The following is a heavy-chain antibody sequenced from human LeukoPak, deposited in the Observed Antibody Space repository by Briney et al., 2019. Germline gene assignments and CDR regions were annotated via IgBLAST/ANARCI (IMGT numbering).Heavy chain of an antibody. CDR3: ARRFAAQLAFVDV. CDR1: GFTFSNYA. CDR2: ISYNGGST. D-gene: IGHD3-3*02. J-gene: IGHJ6*04. V-gene: IGHV3-64*01. Sequence: GGSLRLSCAASGFTFSNYAMHWVRQAPGKGLEYVSAISYNGGSTYYANSVKGRFTISRDNSKNTLYLQMGSLIAEDMAVYYCARRFAAQLAFVDVWGRGTTVTISS.